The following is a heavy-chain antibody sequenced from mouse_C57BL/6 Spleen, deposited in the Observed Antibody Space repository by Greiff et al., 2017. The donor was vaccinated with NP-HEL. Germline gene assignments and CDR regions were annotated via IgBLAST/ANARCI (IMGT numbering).Heavy chain of an antibody. CDR1: GYSITSGYD. D-gene: IGHD2-3*01. CDR2: ISYSGST. V-gene: IGHV3-1*01. J-gene: IGHJ3*01. Sequence: EVMLVESGPGMVKPSQSLSLTCTVTGYSITSGYDWHWIRHFPGNKLEWMGYISYSGSTNYNPSLKSRISITHDTSKNHFFLKLKSVTTDDTASYYCARGDGYSFAYWGQATLVTVSA. CDR3: ARGDGYSFAY.